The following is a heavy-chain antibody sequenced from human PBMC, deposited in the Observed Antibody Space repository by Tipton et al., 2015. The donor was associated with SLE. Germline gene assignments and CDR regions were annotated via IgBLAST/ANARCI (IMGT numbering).Heavy chain of an antibody. Sequence: GSLRLSCTVSGVSMSNFYWNWIRQTPEKGLEWIGYIHYIGTTNYNPSLKSRVTILIDTSKNQFSLRLSSVTAADTAVYFCARDPSDGNNFAFDYWGQGRLVTVSS. V-gene: IGHV4-59*01. J-gene: IGHJ4*02. D-gene: IGHD5-24*01. CDR3: ARDPSDGNNFAFDY. CDR2: IHYIGTT. CDR1: GVSMSNFY.